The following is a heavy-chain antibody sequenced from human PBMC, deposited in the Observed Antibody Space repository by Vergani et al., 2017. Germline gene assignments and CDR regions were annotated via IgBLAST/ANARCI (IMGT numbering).Heavy chain of an antibody. CDR1: GFTFSSYA. V-gene: IGHV3-30-3*01. CDR3: ARALYDFWSGYSHFDY. CDR2: ISYDGSNK. Sequence: VQLVESGGGIVKPGGSLRLSCAASGFTFSSYAMHWVRQAPGKGLEWVAVISYDGSNKYYADSVKGRFTISRDNSKNTLYLQMNSLRAEDTAVYYCARALYDFWSGYSHFDYWGQGTLVTASS. D-gene: IGHD3-3*01. J-gene: IGHJ4*02.